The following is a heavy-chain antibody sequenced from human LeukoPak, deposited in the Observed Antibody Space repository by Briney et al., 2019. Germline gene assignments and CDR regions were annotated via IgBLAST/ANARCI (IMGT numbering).Heavy chain of an antibody. J-gene: IGHJ5*02. CDR2: INSGGSST. D-gene: IGHD2-2*02. CDR3: ARGIPAAIRNDADWFDP. CDR1: GFTFSSYW. V-gene: IGHV3-74*01. Sequence: GGSLRLSCAASGFTFSSYWMHWVRKAPGKGLVWVSRINSGGSSTSYADSVKGRFTISRDNAKNTLYLQMNSLRAEDSAVYYCARGIPAAIRNDADWFDPWGQGTLVTVSS.